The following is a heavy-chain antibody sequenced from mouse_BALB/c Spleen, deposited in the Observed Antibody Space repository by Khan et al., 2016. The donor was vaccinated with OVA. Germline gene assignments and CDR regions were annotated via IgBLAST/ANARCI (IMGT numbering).Heavy chain of an antibody. V-gene: IGHV1-4*01. CDR3: ARTHER. J-gene: IGHJ2*01. CDR2: INPSSGYT. CDR1: GYTFTSYT. Sequence: SGAELARPGASVKMSCKASGYTFTSYTMHWVKQRPGQGLEWIGYINPSSGYTKYNQKFKDKATLTAAKSSSTAYMKLSSLTSGDSAEYNSARTHERWGQGTTVTVAA.